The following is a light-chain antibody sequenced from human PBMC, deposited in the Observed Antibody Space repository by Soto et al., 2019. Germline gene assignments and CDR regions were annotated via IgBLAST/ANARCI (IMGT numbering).Light chain of an antibody. CDR2: EGF. J-gene: IGLJ2*01. V-gene: IGLV2-23*01. CDR1: SSDVGGSGL. CDR3: CSYAGRSTWDVV. Sequence: QSALTQPASLSGSPGQSITISCTGTSSDVGGSGLVSWYQFHPGKAPKLLIFEGFKRPSGISNRFSGSKSGSTASLTISGLQAEDKADYYCCSYAGRSTWDVVFGGGTKLTVL.